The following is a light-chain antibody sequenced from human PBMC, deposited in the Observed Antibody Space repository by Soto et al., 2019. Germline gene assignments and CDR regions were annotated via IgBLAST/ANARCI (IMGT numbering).Light chain of an antibody. V-gene: IGLV2-14*01. J-gene: IGLJ1*01. CDR3: SSYTSSGTLYV. CDR2: EVT. CDR1: SSDIGGSKY. Sequence: QSALTQPASLSGSPGQSITISCTGTSSDIGGSKYVSWYQQHPGKAPKLMIYEVTYRPSGVSARFSGSKSGKTASLTVSGLQAEDEADYYWSSYTSSGTLYVFGTGTKLTVL.